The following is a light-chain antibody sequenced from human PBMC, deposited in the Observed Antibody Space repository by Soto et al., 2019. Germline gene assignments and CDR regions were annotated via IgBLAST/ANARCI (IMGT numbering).Light chain of an antibody. V-gene: IGLV2-14*03. CDR3: ASYTSSSTRV. CDR1: SSDVGGYNY. Sequence: QSVLTQPASVSGSPGQSITISCTGTSSDVGGYNYVSWYQHHPGKAPKLMIYDLINRPSGVSNRFSGSKSGNTASLTISGRQADDEADYYCASYTSSSTRVFGTGTKVTVL. CDR2: DLI. J-gene: IGLJ1*01.